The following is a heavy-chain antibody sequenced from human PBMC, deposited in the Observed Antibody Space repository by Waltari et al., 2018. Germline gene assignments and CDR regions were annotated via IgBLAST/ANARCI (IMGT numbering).Heavy chain of an antibody. J-gene: IGHJ4*02. Sequence: EVHLLESGGGLAQPGGSLRLSCAASGFNFFSSAMGWVRQAPGKGLEWVSGISDSGVITKYADSVKGRFTVSRDNSKNVVFLQLNSLRAEDTAIYYCARHLYSIDYLELGNWGQGTLVTVSS. CDR3: ARHLYSIDYLELGN. CDR2: ISDSGVIT. D-gene: IGHD3-22*01. V-gene: IGHV3-23*01. CDR1: GFNFFSSA.